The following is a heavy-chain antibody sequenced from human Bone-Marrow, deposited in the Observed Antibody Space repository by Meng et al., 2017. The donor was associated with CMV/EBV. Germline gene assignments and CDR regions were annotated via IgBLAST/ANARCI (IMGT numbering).Heavy chain of an antibody. CDR2: INPNRGGT. V-gene: IGHV1-2*02. Sequence: QVQLGDSGAEVKKPVASAKVSCKASGYTSTGYYMHWVRQAPGKGLEWMGGINPNRGGTNYAQKFQGRVTMTRDTSISTAYMELSRLRSDDTAVYYCARDLDYGDYASDYWGQGTLVTVSS. CDR3: ARDLDYGDYASDY. D-gene: IGHD4-17*01. J-gene: IGHJ4*02. CDR1: GYTSTGYY.